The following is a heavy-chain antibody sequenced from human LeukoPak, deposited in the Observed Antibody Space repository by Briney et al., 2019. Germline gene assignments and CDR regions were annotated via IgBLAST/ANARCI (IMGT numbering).Heavy chain of an antibody. J-gene: IGHJ4*02. Sequence: SETLSPTCTVSGGSISSYYWSWIRQPPGKGLEWIGYISYSGSTNYNPSLKSRVTISVDTSKNQFSLKLRSVTAADTAVYYCARHGSDYSFDYWGQGTLVTVSS. CDR1: GGSISSYY. CDR3: ARHGSDYSFDY. CDR2: ISYSGST. V-gene: IGHV4-59*08. D-gene: IGHD3-22*01.